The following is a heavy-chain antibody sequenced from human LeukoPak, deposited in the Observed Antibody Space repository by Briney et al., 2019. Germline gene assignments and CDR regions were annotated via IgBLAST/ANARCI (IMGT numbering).Heavy chain of an antibody. CDR1: GFTFSTYL. D-gene: IGHD3-16*01. J-gene: IGHJ5*02. Sequence: PGGSLRLSCAASGFTFSTYLMHWVRQAPGKGLVWVSRINTDGSITTYADSVKGRFTISRDNAKNTLYLQMNSLRAEDTAVYYCAREELGSSLGFDPWGQGTLVTVSS. V-gene: IGHV3-74*03. CDR3: AREELGSSLGFDP. CDR2: INTDGSIT.